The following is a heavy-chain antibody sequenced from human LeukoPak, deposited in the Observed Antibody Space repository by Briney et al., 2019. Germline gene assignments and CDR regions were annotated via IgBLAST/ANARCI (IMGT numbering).Heavy chain of an antibody. CDR1: GFTFSSYA. CDR2: IGGSGGST. CDR3: ARDHGRGSYYFY. Sequence: GGSLRLSCAASGFTFSSYAMSWVRQAPGKGLEWVSAIGGSGGSTYYADSVKGRFTISRDNSKNTLYLQMNSLRAEDTAVYYCARDHGRGSYYFYWGQGTLVTVSS. V-gene: IGHV3-23*01. D-gene: IGHD1-26*01. J-gene: IGHJ4*02.